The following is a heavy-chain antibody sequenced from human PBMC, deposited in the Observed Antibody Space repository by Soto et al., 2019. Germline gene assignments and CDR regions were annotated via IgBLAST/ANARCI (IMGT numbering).Heavy chain of an antibody. Sequence: PGVSLRLSFAASGFTFSNYSLHWVRQAPGKGLEWVAVISDDGSNKYYADSVKGRFTISRDNSKNTLYLQMNSLRAEDTAVYYCARDRFASSWSYFDYWGQGTPVTVSS. J-gene: IGHJ4*02. CDR2: ISDDGSNK. V-gene: IGHV3-30-3*01. CDR1: GFTFSNYS. CDR3: ARDRFASSWSYFDY. D-gene: IGHD6-13*01.